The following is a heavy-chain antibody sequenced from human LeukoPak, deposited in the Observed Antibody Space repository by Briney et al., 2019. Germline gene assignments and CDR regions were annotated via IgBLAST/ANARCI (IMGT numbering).Heavy chain of an antibody. CDR1: GGSISNYY. CDR2: IYISGST. Sequence: PSETLSLTCTVSGGSISNYYWSWIRQPAGKGLEWLGRIYISGSTNYNPSLKSRVTISVDTSKNQFSLKLSSVTAADTAVYYCARQAYSYGCYYWGQGTLVTVSS. CDR3: ARQAYSYGCYY. V-gene: IGHV4-4*07. D-gene: IGHD5-18*01. J-gene: IGHJ4*02.